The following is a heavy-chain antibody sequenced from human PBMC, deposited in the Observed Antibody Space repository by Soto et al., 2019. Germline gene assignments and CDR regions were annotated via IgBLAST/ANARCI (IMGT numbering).Heavy chain of an antibody. J-gene: IGHJ4*02. CDR2: IKQDGSEK. CDR1: GFTFSSYW. V-gene: IGHV3-7*05. CDR3: ARRYTPYYYDSSGYYPLWD. D-gene: IGHD3-22*01. Sequence: EVQLVESGGGLVQPGGSLRLSCAASGFTFSSYWMSWVRQAPGKGLEWVANIKQDGSEKYYVDSVKGRFTISRDNAKNSLYLQMNSLSAEDTAVYYCARRYTPYYYDSSGYYPLWDWGQGTLVTVSS.